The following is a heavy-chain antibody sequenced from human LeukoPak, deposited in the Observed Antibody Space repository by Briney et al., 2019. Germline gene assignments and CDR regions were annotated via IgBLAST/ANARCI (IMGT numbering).Heavy chain of an antibody. D-gene: IGHD1-26*01. CDR3: ARHSGSYYPRFNYFDY. V-gene: IGHV4-59*08. Sequence: PSETLSLTCTVSGASISNYYWSWIRQSPGKGLEWIGYMLYSGSTNQNPSLRSRVTISVDTSKNQVSLKLSSVTAADTAVYYCARHSGSYYPRFNYFDYWGQGTLVTVSS. CDR1: GASISNYY. J-gene: IGHJ4*02. CDR2: MLYSGST.